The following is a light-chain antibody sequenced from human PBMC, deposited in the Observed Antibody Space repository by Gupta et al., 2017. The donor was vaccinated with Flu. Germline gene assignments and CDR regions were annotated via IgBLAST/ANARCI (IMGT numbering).Light chain of an antibody. CDR3: QQYYSYPPG. Sequence: MRMTQDTYSFSASTGDRVTITCRASQGISSYLAWYQQKPGKAPKLLIYAASTLQSGVPSRFSGSGSGTDFTLTISCLQSEDFATYYCQQYYSYPPGFGQGTKVEIK. J-gene: IGKJ1*01. CDR2: AAS. V-gene: IGKV1-8*01. CDR1: QGISSY.